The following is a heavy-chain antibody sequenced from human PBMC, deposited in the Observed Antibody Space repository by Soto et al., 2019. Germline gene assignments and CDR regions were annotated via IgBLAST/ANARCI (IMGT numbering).Heavy chain of an antibody. Sequence: GGSLRLSCAASGFSFSSFEMNWVRQAPGEGLEWVSYISSSGSTIYYADSVKGRFTISRDNAKNSLYLQMNSLRAEDTAVYYCAVVDGYNSWGQGTLVTVSS. CDR3: AVVDGYNS. D-gene: IGHD5-12*01. CDR2: ISSSGSTI. V-gene: IGHV3-48*03. J-gene: IGHJ4*02. CDR1: GFSFSSFE.